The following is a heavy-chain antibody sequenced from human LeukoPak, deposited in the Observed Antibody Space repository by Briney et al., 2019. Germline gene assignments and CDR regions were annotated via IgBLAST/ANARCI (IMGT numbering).Heavy chain of an antibody. CDR3: ASFYDSSAYRYAFDI. J-gene: IGHJ3*02. Sequence: EASVTVSCTDSGYTFTGYYMHWVRQAPGQGLEWMGWINANSGGTKYAQKFQGRVTMTRDTSISTAYMELSRLRSDDTAVYYCASFYDSSAYRYAFDIWGQGTMVTVSS. D-gene: IGHD3-22*01. CDR2: INANSGGT. CDR1: GYTFTGYY. V-gene: IGHV1-2*02.